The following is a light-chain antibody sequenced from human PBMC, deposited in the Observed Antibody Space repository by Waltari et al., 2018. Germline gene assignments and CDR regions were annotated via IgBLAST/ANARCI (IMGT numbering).Light chain of an antibody. CDR3: QSYDSSLSGSRVV. CDR2: GNT. V-gene: IGLV1-40*01. Sequence: QSVLTQPPSVSGAPGQRVTISCTGSSSNIGAHYDVHWYQQLPGTAPKLLIYGNTNRPSGVPDLFSGSKFGTSASLAITGLQAEDEADYYCQSYDSSLSGSRVVFGGGTKLTVL. CDR1: SSNIGAHYD. J-gene: IGLJ2*01.